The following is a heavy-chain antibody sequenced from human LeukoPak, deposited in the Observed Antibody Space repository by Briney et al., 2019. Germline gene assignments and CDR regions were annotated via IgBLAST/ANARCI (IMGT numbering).Heavy chain of an antibody. Sequence: SETLSLTCGVYGGSFSGYTWDWIRQPPGKGLEWIGEINDIGNTNYNPSLKSRVTISLDTSKNQFSLKLSSVTAADTAVYYCATQARIVGATGYFDYWGQGTLVTVSS. CDR2: INDIGNT. J-gene: IGHJ4*02. CDR1: GGSFSGYT. V-gene: IGHV4-34*01. D-gene: IGHD1-26*01. CDR3: ATQARIVGATGYFDY.